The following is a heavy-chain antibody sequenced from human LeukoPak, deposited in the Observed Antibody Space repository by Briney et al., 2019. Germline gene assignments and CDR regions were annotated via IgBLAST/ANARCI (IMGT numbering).Heavy chain of an antibody. CDR1: GYTFTSYD. Sequence: ASVKVSCKASGYTFTSYDINWVRQATGQGLEWMGWMNPNSGNTGYAQKFQGRVTMTRNTSISTAYMELSSLRSEDTAVYYCARAMGRTYYYESSGYLSDNWFDPWGQGTLVTVSS. CDR3: ARAMGRTYYYESSGYLSDNWFDP. V-gene: IGHV1-8*01. D-gene: IGHD3-22*01. J-gene: IGHJ5*02. CDR2: MNPNSGNT.